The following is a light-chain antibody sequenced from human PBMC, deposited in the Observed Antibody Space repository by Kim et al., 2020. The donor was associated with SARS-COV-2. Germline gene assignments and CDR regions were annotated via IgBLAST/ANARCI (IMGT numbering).Light chain of an antibody. CDR1: QSVSSY. V-gene: IGKV3-11*01. CDR2: DAS. CDR3: QQLSNWPRYT. J-gene: IGKJ2*01. Sequence: SLSQTASLSCRASQSVSSYLAWYQQKPGQAPRLLIYDASNRATGIPARFSGSGTGTDFTLTISSLELVDFAVYYCQQLSNWPRYTLGQGTKLEI.